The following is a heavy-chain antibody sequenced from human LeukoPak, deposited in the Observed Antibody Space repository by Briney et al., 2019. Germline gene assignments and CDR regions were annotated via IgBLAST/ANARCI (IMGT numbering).Heavy chain of an antibody. D-gene: IGHD5-18*01. Sequence: GSLRLSCAASGFTFNTYAMRWVRQDPGKGLEWVSGISGNGGTTYYPDSVTGRFTISKDISKSTLYLQINSLRAEDTAIYYCAKMYGYSYGHIDYWGQGTLVTVST. J-gene: IGHJ4*02. CDR3: AKMYGYSYGHIDY. CDR2: ISGNGGTT. CDR1: GFTFNTYA. V-gene: IGHV3-23*01.